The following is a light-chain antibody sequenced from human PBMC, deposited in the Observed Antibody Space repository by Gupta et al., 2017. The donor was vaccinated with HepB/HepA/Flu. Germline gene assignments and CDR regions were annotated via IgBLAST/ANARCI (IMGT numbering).Light chain of an antibody. CDR3: QHYANSFEYI. J-gene: IGKJ2*01. V-gene: IGKV3-20*01. CDR2: GAP. CDR1: QSLNNNY. Sequence: ETVLTQSPGTLSLSPGERATLSCRASQSLNNNYLVWYQQKPGQAPRLLIYGAPMRDTGIPDRFSGGGLGKVLALTFSRWELEVFAVYSCQHYANSFEYIFGQGTKMEIK.